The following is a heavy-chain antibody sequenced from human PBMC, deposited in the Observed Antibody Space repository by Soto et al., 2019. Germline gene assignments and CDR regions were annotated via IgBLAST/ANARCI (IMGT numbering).Heavy chain of an antibody. J-gene: IGHJ4*02. CDR2: ILHSGSA. D-gene: IGHD2-21*01. Sequence: SETLSLTCGVSGGSFSDYFWSWSRQPPGKGLEWIGAILHSGSASYSPSLKSRVTMSLDTSKNQLSLNLSSVTAADTAVYYCAAFSGAKFGGGNSGGQDDSWGQGTLVTGS. V-gene: IGHV4-34*12. CDR1: GGSFSDYF. CDR3: AAFSGAKFGGGNSGGQDDS.